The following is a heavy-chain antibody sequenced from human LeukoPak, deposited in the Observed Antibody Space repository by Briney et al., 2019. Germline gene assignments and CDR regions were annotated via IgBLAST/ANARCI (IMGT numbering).Heavy chain of an antibody. CDR2: IIPIFGTA. V-gene: IGHV1-69*13. J-gene: IGHJ6*03. CDR1: GGTFSSYA. Sequence: SVKVSCKASGGTFSSYAISWVRQAPGQGPEWMGGIIPIFGTANYAQKFQGRVTITADESTSTAYMELSSLRSEDTAVYYCARSRGYSYGLTSNYYYYYMDVWGKGTTVTISS. CDR3: ARSRGYSYGLTSNYYYYYMDV. D-gene: IGHD5-18*01.